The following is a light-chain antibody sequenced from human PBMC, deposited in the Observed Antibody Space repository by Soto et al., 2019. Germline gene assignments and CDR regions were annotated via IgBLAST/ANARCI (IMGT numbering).Light chain of an antibody. CDR1: QSVSSTF. CDR3: QQYGNAPFT. J-gene: IGKJ2*01. CDR2: DAS. Sequence: EIVLMQSPSTLSLSPGERATLSCRASQSVSSTFLSWYQQQPGHAPRLLIFDASNSATGVPARFSGSGSGTDFTLTISRLQPEDFAVYFCQQYGNAPFTFGQGTKLEIK. V-gene: IGKV3-20*01.